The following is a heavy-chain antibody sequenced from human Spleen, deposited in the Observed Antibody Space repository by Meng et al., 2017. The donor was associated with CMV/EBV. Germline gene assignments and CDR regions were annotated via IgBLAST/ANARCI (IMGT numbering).Heavy chain of an antibody. CDR2: IRSNAYGGTT. Sequence: GGSLRLSCAASGFTFSSYWMSWVRQAPGKGLEWVSFIRSNAYGGTTEYAASVKDRFTISKDDSKGIAYLQMNSLKTEDTAVYYCASESAYCTSTSCWGYFDYWGQGTLVTVSS. CDR1: GFTFSSYW. CDR3: ASESAYCTSTSCWGYFDY. V-gene: IGHV3-49*04. D-gene: IGHD2-2*01. J-gene: IGHJ4*02.